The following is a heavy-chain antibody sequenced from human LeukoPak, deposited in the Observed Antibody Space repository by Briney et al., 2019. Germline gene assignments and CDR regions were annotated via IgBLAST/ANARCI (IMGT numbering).Heavy chain of an antibody. D-gene: IGHD2-2*01. CDR1: GGSISSGGYY. CDR2: IYYSGST. J-gene: IGHJ6*02. Sequence: SETLSLTCTVSGGSISSGGYYWSWIRQHPGKGLEWIGYIYYSGSTYYNPSLKSRVTISVDTSKNQFSLKLSSVTAADTAVYYCARGPPAKPGTGYYYGMDVWGQGTTVTVSS. CDR3: ARGPPAKPGTGYYYGMDV. V-gene: IGHV4-31*03.